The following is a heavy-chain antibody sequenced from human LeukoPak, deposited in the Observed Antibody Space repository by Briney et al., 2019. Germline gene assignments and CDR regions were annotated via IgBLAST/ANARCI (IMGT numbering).Heavy chain of an antibody. V-gene: IGHV3-11*01. D-gene: IGHD4-23*01. Sequence: KPGGSLRLSWAASGFTFSDYYMSWIRQAPGKRLEWVSYISSSGSTIYYADSVKGRFTISRDNAKNSLYLQMNSLRAEDTAVYYCARDLDPYGGNQGYFDLWGRGTLVTVSS. CDR3: ARDLDPYGGNQGYFDL. J-gene: IGHJ2*01. CDR2: ISSSGSTI. CDR1: GFTFSDYY.